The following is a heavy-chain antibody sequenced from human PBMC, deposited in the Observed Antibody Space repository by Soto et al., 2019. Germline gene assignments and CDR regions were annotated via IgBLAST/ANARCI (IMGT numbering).Heavy chain of an antibody. V-gene: IGHV4-59*01. CDR1: GGSISNFY. CDR2: IYYSGNT. J-gene: IGHJ4*02. D-gene: IGHD6-25*01. Sequence: QVQLQESGPGLVKPSETLSLTCTVSGGSISNFYWSWIRQSPGKGLEWIGYIYYSGNTNYHPSLKSRVTISVDMSKNQFSLKLTSGTAADTAVYYCARDQPDGSPDYWGKGTLGTVSS. CDR3: ARDQPDGSPDY.